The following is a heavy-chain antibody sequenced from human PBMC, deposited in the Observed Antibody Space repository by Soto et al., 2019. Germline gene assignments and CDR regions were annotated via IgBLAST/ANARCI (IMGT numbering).Heavy chain of an antibody. CDR1: GYTFTSYG. J-gene: IGHJ5*02. D-gene: IGHD6-13*01. CDR2: ISAYNGNT. CDR3: ARMRQQLVLRWFDP. Sequence: GPSVKVSCKASGYTFTSYGIIWVRQAPGQGLEWMGWISAYNGNTNYAQKLQGRVTMTTDTSTSTAYMELRSLRSDVTAVYYCARMRQQLVLRWFDPWGQGTLVTVSS. V-gene: IGHV1-18*01.